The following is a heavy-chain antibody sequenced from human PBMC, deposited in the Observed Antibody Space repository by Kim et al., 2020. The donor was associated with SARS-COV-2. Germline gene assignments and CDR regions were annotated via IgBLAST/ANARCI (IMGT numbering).Heavy chain of an antibody. Sequence: GGSLRLSCAASGFTFSSYSMNWVRQAPGKGLEWVSSISSSSSYIYYADSVKGRFTISRDNAKNSLYLQMNSLRAEDTAVYYCARVREQSIVELDYWGQGTLVTVSS. D-gene: IGHD2-21*01. CDR3: ARVREQSIVELDY. CDR1: GFTFSSYS. CDR2: ISSSSSYI. J-gene: IGHJ4*02. V-gene: IGHV3-21*01.